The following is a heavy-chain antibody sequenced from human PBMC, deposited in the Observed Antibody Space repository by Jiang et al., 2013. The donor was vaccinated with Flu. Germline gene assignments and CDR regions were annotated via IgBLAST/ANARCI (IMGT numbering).Heavy chain of an antibody. Sequence: GRSRRDSPRTASGFAFSTYGMHWVRQAPGKGLGVGGQLYHMMQVKNFIADSVKGRFTVSRDNSRNTLSLEMNSLRAEDTALYYCAKDLDVEMVYAMWFDPWGQGTLVTVSS. CDR1: GFAFSTYG. D-gene: IGHD2-8*01. J-gene: IGHJ5*01. CDR3: AKDLDVEMVYAMWFDP. CDR2: YHMMQVK. V-gene: IGHV3-30*18.